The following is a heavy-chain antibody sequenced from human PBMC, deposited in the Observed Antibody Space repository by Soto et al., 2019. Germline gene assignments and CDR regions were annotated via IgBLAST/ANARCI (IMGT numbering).Heavy chain of an antibody. Sequence: SVTPALSCAFSGFSVSSSNFWSWVRKPPGKGLEWIGEIYQSGSTNYNPSLKRRVSISVDKSKNQFSLSLSSVTAADTAVYYCASGVHGMSGTTDYWGQGTLVNVSS. CDR2: IYQSGST. V-gene: IGHV4-4*02. D-gene: IGHD1-7*01. CDR1: GFSVSSSNF. J-gene: IGHJ4*02. CDR3: ASGVHGMSGTTDY.